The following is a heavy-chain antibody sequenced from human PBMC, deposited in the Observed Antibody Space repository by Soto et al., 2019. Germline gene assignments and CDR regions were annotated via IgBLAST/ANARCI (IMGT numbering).Heavy chain of an antibody. CDR3: ARGNVRSWGPSYYMYV. CDR2: MNPNSGNT. CDR1: GYTFTSYD. J-gene: IGHJ6*03. D-gene: IGHD6-13*01. Sequence: ASVKVSCKASGYTFTSYDINWERQATGQGLEWMGWMNPNSGNTGYAQKFQGRVTMTRNTSISTAYMELSSLRSEDTAVYYCARGNVRSWGPSYYMYVWGRGTTVTVSS. V-gene: IGHV1-8*02.